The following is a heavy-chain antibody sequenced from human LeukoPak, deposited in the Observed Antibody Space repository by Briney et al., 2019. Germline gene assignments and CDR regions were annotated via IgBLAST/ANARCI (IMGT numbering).Heavy chain of an antibody. CDR2: INPSGGST. CDR1: GYTFTSYY. J-gene: IGHJ4*02. V-gene: IGHV1-46*01. Sequence: ASVKVSFKASGYTFTSYYMHWVRQAPGQGLEWMGIINPSGGSTSYAQKFQGRVTMTRDMSTSTVYMELSSLRSEDTAVYYCARDRATMVRGSDFDYWGQGTLVTVSS. D-gene: IGHD3-10*01. CDR3: ARDRATMVRGSDFDY.